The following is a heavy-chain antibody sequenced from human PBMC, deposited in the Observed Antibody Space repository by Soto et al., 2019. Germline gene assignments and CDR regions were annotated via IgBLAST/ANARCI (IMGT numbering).Heavy chain of an antibody. V-gene: IGHV1-69*01. CDR1: GSTFTKYA. Sequence: QVQVVQSGAAVRKPGSSVKVFCKASGSTFTKYAITWVRQAPRQGLEWMGGIVPLPGTTNYAQKFRGRVTISADESTSTAYLELSRLRSEDTAVYYCAGGVEGLGGSSGWPEYAFDVCGHGTMVIVSS. CDR2: IVPLPGTT. D-gene: IGHD6-25*01. J-gene: IGHJ3*01. CDR3: AGGVEGLGGSSGWPEYAFDV.